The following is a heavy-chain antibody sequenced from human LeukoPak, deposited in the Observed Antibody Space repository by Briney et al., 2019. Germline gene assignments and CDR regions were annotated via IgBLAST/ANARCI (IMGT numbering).Heavy chain of an antibody. CDR1: GGTFSNYA. D-gene: IGHD3-10*01. CDR3: AREPAMVRGVMIPNPPNWFDP. V-gene: IGHV1-69*06. CDR2: IIPIFGTA. Sequence: SVKVSCKASGGTFSNYAISWVRQAPGQGLEWMGGIIPIFGTANYAQKFRGRVTITADKSTSTAYMELSSLRSEDTAVYYCAREPAMVRGVMIPNPPNWFDPWGQGTLVTVSS. J-gene: IGHJ5*02.